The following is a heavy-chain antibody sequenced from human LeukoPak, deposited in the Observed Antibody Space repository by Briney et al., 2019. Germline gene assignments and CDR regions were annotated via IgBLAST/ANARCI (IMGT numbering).Heavy chain of an antibody. CDR2: IYYSGST. V-gene: IGHV4-39*07. J-gene: IGHJ3*02. CDR1: GGSFSSSSYY. CDR3: ARDLMATMGTAFDI. Sequence: SETLSLTCTVSGGSFSSSSYYWGWIRQPPGKGLEWIGSIYYSGSTYYNPSLKSRVTISVDTSKNQFSLKLSSVTAADTAVYYCARDLMATMGTAFDIWGQGTMVTVSS. D-gene: IGHD5-24*01.